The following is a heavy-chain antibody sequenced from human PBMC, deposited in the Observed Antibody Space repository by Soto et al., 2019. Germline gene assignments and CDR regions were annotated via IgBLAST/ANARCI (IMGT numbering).Heavy chain of an antibody. CDR1: GFTFSNAW. CDR2: IKSKTDGGTT. Sequence: PGGSLRLSCAASGFTFSNAWMNWVRQAPGKGLEWVGRIKSKTDGGTTDYAAPVKGRFNISRDDSKNTLYLQMNSLKTEDTAVYYCTTVGCISTSCYVGQYYYYYYGMDVWGQGTTVTVSS. D-gene: IGHD2-2*01. J-gene: IGHJ6*02. V-gene: IGHV3-15*07. CDR3: TTVGCISTSCYVGQYYYYYYGMDV.